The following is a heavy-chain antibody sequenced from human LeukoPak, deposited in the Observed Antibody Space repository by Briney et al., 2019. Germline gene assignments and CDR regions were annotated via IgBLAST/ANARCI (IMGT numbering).Heavy chain of an antibody. Sequence: ASVKVSCKASGYTFTDYYMHWVRQTPGQGLEWMGRIKPNSGGTNYAQKFQGRVTMTRDTSISTAYMELSRLRSDDTAVYYCARAWRNWNPNINNWFDPWGQGTLVTVSS. V-gene: IGHV1-2*06. D-gene: IGHD1-1*01. CDR2: IKPNSGGT. CDR3: ARAWRNWNPNINNWFDP. J-gene: IGHJ5*02. CDR1: GYTFTDYY.